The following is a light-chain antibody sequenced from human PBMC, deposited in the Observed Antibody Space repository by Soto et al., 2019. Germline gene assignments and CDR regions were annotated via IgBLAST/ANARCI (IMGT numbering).Light chain of an antibody. CDR3: QHYYLTPRLT. CDR2: WAS. CDR1: QSVLYSSNSKNY. J-gene: IGKJ4*01. Sequence: DIVMTQSPDSLAVSLGERATINCKSSQSVLYSSNSKNYLAWYQQKPGQPPKLLIYWASTRESGVPDRFSGSGSGTDFTPTISSLQDEDVADYCCQHYYLTPRLTFGGGTKVEIK. V-gene: IGKV4-1*01.